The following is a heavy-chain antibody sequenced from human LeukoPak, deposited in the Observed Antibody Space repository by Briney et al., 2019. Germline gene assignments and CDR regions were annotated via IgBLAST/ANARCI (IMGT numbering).Heavy chain of an antibody. Sequence: GGSLRLSCAASGFTFSDYNMNWIRQAPGKGLEWLSAISSSATYTYYPYSVKGRFTISRDNAKTSLSLQMNSLRAEDTAVYYCARILVVPAANYYYSYGMDVWGQGTTVTVSS. D-gene: IGHD2-2*01. CDR3: ARILVVPAANYYYSYGMDV. CDR1: GFTFSDYN. J-gene: IGHJ6*02. V-gene: IGHV3-21*06. CDR2: ISSSATYT.